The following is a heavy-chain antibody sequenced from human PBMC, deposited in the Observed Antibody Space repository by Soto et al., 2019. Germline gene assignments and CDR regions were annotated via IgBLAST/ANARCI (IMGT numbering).Heavy chain of an antibody. CDR1: GYSFTSYW. D-gene: IGHD5-12*01. V-gene: IGHV5-51*01. J-gene: IGHJ4*02. CDR2: NYPGDSDT. Sequence: EVQLVQSGAEVKKPGESLKISCKGSGYSFTSYWIGWVRQMPVKGLAWLGINYPGDSDTRYSPSFHGQVTISADKSISTAYLQWSSLRASDTAMYYCARRAGWLQSPFDYWSQGTLVPVS. CDR3: ARRAGWLQSPFDY.